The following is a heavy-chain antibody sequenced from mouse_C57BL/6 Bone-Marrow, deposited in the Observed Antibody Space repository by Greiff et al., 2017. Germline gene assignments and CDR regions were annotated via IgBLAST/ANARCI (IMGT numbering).Heavy chain of an antibody. CDR3: AKRAMDY. V-gene: IGHV2-3*01. CDR1: GFSFTSYG. CDR2: IGGDGST. Sequence: VMLVESGPGLVAPSQSLSITCTVSGFSFTSYGVSWVRQPPGKGLEWLGVIGGDGSTNYHSALISGLITSTDNSTRQVYLKLNSRQTDDTATYCCAKRAMDYWGQGTSVTVSS. J-gene: IGHJ4*01.